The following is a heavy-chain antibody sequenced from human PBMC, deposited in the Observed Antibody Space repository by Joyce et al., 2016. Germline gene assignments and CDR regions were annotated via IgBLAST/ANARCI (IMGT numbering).Heavy chain of an antibody. CDR3: ASRGTSNITDHYYGMDV. CDR2: IDPSGGST. Sequence: QVQLVQSGAEVKRPGASVKISCKASGYTFTNFSVHWVRPAPGQGLEWMGMIDPSGGSTSYAQRFQGRITMTRDTSTSTVYMKLSSLRSEDTAVYYCASRGTSNITDHYYGMDVWGQGTTVTVSS. J-gene: IGHJ6*02. D-gene: IGHD1-20*01. CDR1: GYTFTNFS. V-gene: IGHV1-46*01.